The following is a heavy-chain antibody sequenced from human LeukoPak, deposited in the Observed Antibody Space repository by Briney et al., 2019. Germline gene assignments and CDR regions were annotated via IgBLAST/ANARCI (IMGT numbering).Heavy chain of an antibody. D-gene: IGHD3-10*01. Sequence: GGSLRLSCAASGFTFSSYAMHWVRQAPGKGLEWVAVISYDGSNKYYADSVKGRFTISRDNSKTTLFLQMNSLRAEDTAVYYCAKGSLKTSGSYLGTSDYWGQGTLVTVSS. CDR1: GFTFSSYA. CDR2: ISYDGSNK. V-gene: IGHV3-30*04. CDR3: AKGSLKTSGSYLGTSDY. J-gene: IGHJ4*02.